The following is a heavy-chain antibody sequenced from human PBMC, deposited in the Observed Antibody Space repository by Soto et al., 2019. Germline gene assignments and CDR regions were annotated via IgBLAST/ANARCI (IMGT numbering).Heavy chain of an antibody. CDR2: ISGSGGST. D-gene: IGHD6-19*01. CDR1: GFTFISYA. CDR3: AKEPTIAVAVPDAFDI. Sequence: GGSLRLSCGASGFTFISYAMSWVRQAPGKGLEWVSAISGSGGSTYYADSVKGRFTISRDNSKNTLYLQMNSLRAEDTAVYYCAKEPTIAVAVPDAFDIWGQGTMVTVSS. J-gene: IGHJ3*02. V-gene: IGHV3-23*01.